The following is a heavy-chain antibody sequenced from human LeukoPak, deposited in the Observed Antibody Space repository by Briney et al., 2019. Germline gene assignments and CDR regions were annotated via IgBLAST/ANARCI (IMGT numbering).Heavy chain of an antibody. CDR2: ISGGGDMT. CDR3: ARGYCTSTNCNNWFDP. J-gene: IGHJ5*02. Sequence: PGGSLRLSRAASGFTFSSYAMSWVRQGPGEGLEWVSAISGGGDMTHYTDSVKGRFTISRDNSRNVLYLQMNSLRADDAAIYYCARGYCTSTNCNNWFDPWGQGALVTVSS. D-gene: IGHD2-2*01. V-gene: IGHV3-23*01. CDR1: GFTFSSYA.